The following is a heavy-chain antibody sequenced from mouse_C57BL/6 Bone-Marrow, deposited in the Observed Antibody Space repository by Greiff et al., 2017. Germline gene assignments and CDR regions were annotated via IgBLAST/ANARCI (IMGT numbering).Heavy chain of an antibody. V-gene: IGHV1-82*01. CDR1: GYAFSSSW. D-gene: IGHD3-3*01. Sequence: QVQLQQSGPELVKPGASVKISCKASGYAFSSSWMNWVKQRPGKGLEWIGRIYPGDGDTNYNGKFKGKATLTADKSSSTAYMQLSSLTSEDSAVYFCARSEAQGFTSFFDYWGQGTTLTVSS. J-gene: IGHJ2*01. CDR2: IYPGDGDT. CDR3: ARSEAQGFTSFFDY.